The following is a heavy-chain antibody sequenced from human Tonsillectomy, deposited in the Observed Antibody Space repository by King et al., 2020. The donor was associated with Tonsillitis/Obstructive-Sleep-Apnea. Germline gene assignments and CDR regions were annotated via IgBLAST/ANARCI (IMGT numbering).Heavy chain of an antibody. CDR1: GYSFSSYR. J-gene: IGHJ5*02. V-gene: IGHV5-10-1*01. CDR2: IDPSDSYT. D-gene: IGHD2-2*01. Sequence: VQLVESGAEVKKPGESLRISCKGSGYSFSSYRISWVRQMPGKGLEWMGRIDPSDSYTNYSPSFQGHVTISADKSISTAYLQWRSLKASDTAMYYCARRPPYCSSTSCFSNNWFDPWGQGTLVTVSS. CDR3: ARRPPYCSSTSCFSNNWFDP.